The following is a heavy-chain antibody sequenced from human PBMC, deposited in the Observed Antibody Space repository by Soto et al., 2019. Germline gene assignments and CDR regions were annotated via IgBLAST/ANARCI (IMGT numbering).Heavy chain of an antibody. V-gene: IGHV1-3*01. CDR1: GYSFTTYA. J-gene: IGHJ5*01. CDR3: ARDDGGDYAIRNNWFDS. CDR2: INAGSGNT. D-gene: IGHD4-17*01. Sequence: ASVKVSCKASGYSFTTYAMHWVRQAPGRRPEWMGWINAGSGNTKYSQKFQGRVTITRDTSATTAYMVLRSLRSEDTAVCYCARDDGGDYAIRNNWFDSWGQGTLVTVSS.